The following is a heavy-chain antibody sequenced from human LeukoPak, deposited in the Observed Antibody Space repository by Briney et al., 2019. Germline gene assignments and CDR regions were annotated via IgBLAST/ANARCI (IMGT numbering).Heavy chain of an antibody. CDR2: IYSDDST. CDR1: GFTFSSYG. D-gene: IGHD6-13*01. J-gene: IGHJ4*02. Sequence: GGSLRLSCAASGFTFSSYGMHWVRQAPGQGLDWVSVIYSDDSTYYADSVKGRFTISRDNSKNTLNLQMNSLRAEDTAVYYCASRPRDAAALDYWGQGTLVTVSS. CDR3: ASRPRDAAALDY. V-gene: IGHV3-53*01.